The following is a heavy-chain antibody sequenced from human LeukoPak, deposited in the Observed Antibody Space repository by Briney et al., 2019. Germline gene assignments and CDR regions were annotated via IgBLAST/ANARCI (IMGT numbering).Heavy chain of an antibody. D-gene: IGHD1-26*01. J-gene: IGHJ5*02. CDR2: IYYSGST. CDR1: GGSISSYY. Sequence: SETLSLTCTVSGGSISSYYWSWIRQPPGKGLEWIGYIYYSGSTNYNPSLKSRVTISVDTSKNQFSLKLSSVTAADTAVYYCAREVGATIDWFDPWGQGTLVTVSS. CDR3: AREVGATIDWFDP. V-gene: IGHV4-59*01.